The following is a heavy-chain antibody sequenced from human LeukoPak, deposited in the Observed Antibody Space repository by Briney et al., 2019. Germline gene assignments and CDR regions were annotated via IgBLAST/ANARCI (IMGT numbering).Heavy chain of an antibody. J-gene: IGHJ4*02. Sequence: GGSLRLSCAASGFTVSSNYMNWVRQAPGKGLEWVSVIYSGRSTYYADSVKGRFTISRDNSKNTLYLQLSNLRPEDTAVYYCVRGYSVSLWGQGTLVTVSS. CDR3: VRGYSVSL. CDR2: IYSGRST. V-gene: IGHV3-53*05. D-gene: IGHD5/OR15-5a*01. CDR1: GFTVSSNY.